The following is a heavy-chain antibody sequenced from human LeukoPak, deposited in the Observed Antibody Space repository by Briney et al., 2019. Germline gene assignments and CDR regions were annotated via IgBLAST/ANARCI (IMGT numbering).Heavy chain of an antibody. CDR1: GFTFSNFA. V-gene: IGHV3-23*01. J-gene: IGHJ5*02. CDR2: VSGSGDGT. D-gene: IGHD3-10*01. Sequence: PGGSLRLSCAASGFTFSNFAVSWVRQAPGKGLEWVSAVSGSGDGTYYADSVKGRFTISRDNSLYLEMNSLRAEDTAVYYCAKEGISRGSGSYVSWGQGTLVTVSS. CDR3: AKEGISRGSGSYVS.